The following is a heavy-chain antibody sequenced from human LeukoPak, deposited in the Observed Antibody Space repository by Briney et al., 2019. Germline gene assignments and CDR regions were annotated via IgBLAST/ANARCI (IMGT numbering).Heavy chain of an antibody. CDR3: ARDVSGLRPPTTKFDY. CDR2: ISSSSSYI. V-gene: IGHV3-21*01. D-gene: IGHD5-12*01. J-gene: IGHJ4*02. Sequence: GGSLRLSCAASGFTFSSYSMNWVRQAPGKGLEWVSSISSSSSYIYYADSVKGRFTISRDNAKNSLYLQMNSLRAEDTAVYYCARDVSGLRPPTTKFDYWGQGTLVTVSS. CDR1: GFTFSSYS.